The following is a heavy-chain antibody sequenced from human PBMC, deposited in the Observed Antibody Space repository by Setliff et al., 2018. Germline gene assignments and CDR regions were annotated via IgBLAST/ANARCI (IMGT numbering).Heavy chain of an antibody. Sequence: AASGFTFSSSGMHWVRQAPGKGLEWVTFIRNDGSSQYYADSVQGRFTVSRDNSRNTLYLDMNSLRGEDTAVYYCARDKGVISLDYWGQGTLVTVSS. CDR1: GFTFSSSG. D-gene: IGHD3-10*01. V-gene: IGHV3-30*02. J-gene: IGHJ4*02. CDR3: ARDKGVISLDY. CDR2: IRNDGSSQ.